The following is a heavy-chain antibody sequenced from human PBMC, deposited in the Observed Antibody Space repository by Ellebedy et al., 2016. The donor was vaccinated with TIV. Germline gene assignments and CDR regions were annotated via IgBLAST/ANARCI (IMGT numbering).Heavy chain of an antibody. V-gene: IGHV1-2*02. CDR1: GYTFTGYY. CDR2: INPNSGGT. J-gene: IGHJ4*02. Sequence: AASVKVSCKASGYTFTGYYMHWVRQAPGQGFEWMGWINPNSGGTNYAQKFQGRVTMTRDTSISTAYMELSRLRSDDTAVYYCARGLVDIVAGDYWGQGTLVTVSS. D-gene: IGHD5-12*01. CDR3: ARGLVDIVAGDY.